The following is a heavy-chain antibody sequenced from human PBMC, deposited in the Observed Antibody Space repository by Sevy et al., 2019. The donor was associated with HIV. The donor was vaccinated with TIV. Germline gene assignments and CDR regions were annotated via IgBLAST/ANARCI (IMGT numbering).Heavy chain of an antibody. CDR2: INSISSYI. Sequence: GGSLRLSCAASGFTFSSYNMNWVRQAPGKGLEWVSSINSISSYIYYADSVKGRFTISRDNAKNSLYLQMNSLRADDTAGYYCARGGWRGFFDYWGQGTLVTVSS. CDR1: GFTFSSYN. D-gene: IGHD1-26*01. V-gene: IGHV3-21*01. J-gene: IGHJ4*02. CDR3: ARGGWRGFFDY.